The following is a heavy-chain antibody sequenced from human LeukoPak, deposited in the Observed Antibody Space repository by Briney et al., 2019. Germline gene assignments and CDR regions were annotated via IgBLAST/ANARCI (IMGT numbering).Heavy chain of an antibody. CDR1: SGSISSYY. J-gene: IGHJ4*02. CDR3: ARQYCSSTNCYYFDN. D-gene: IGHD2-2*01. V-gene: IGHV4-59*01. Sequence: SETLSLTCTVSSGSISSYYWSWIRQPPGKGQEWIWYIYYSGSTNYNPSPKSRVTISVDTSKNQFSLRLNSVTAADTAVYYCARQYCSSTNCYYFDNWGQGTLVTVSS. CDR2: IYYSGST.